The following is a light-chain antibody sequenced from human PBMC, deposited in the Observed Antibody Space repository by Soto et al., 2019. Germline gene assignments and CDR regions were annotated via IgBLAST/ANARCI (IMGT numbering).Light chain of an antibody. CDR2: EVS. CDR3: SSYTSSSTDV. CDR1: SSDVGSYNR. J-gene: IGLJ1*01. Sequence: QPVLTQPPSVSGSPGQSVTISCTGASSDVGSYNRVSWYQQFPATAPKLLIYEVSNRPSGVPDRFSGSKSGNTASLTISGLQAEDEADYYCSSYTSSSTDVFGTGTKLTVL. V-gene: IGLV2-18*02.